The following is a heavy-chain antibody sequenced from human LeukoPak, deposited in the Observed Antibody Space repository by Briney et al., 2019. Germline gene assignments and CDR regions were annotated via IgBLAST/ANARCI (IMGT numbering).Heavy chain of an antibody. CDR1: GFTFSTYW. Sequence: GGSLRLSCAASGFTFSTYWMAWVRQAPGKGLEWVASIKQDGSEKYYVVSVKGRFTISRDNAKNSLYIQIDSLRAEDTAVYYCARDPWFYECSSYYQNANYFDYWGQGTLVTVSS. D-gene: IGHD3-22*01. CDR2: IKQDGSEK. CDR3: ARDPWFYECSSYYQNANYFDY. J-gene: IGHJ4*02. V-gene: IGHV3-7*01.